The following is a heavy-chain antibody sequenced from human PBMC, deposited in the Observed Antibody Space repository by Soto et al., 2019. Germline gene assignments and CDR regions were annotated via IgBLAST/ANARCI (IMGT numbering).Heavy chain of an antibody. J-gene: IGHJ4*02. V-gene: IGHV1-69*01. CDR1: GGTFSSYA. Sequence: QVQLVQSGAEVTKPGSSVKVSCKASGGTFSSYAISWVRQAPGQGLEWMGGIIPIFGTANYAQKFQGRVTITADESTSTAYMELSSLRSEDTAVYYCAREIYYGSGSYYYFDYWGQGTLVTVSS. CDR3: AREIYYGSGSYYYFDY. CDR2: IIPIFGTA. D-gene: IGHD3-10*01.